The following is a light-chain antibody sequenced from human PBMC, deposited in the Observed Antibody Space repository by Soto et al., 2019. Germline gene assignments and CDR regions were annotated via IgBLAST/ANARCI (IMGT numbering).Light chain of an antibody. CDR2: TAS. Sequence: DIQMTQSPSTLSGSVGDRVTITCRASHTIVIWLAWYQQKPGKAPKLLIYTASNLKSGVPSRFSGSGSGTEFTLNISSVQADDFGTYYCQHYNSYSEAFGQGTKVDIK. J-gene: IGKJ1*01. CDR1: HTIVIW. CDR3: QHYNSYSEA. V-gene: IGKV1-5*03.